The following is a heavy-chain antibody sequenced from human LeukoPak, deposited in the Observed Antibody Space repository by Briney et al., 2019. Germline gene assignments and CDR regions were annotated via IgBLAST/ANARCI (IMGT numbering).Heavy chain of an antibody. CDR2: IYYSGSS. CDR3: ARHPFSSPFDY. CDR1: GGSISTDGYY. V-gene: IGHV4-31*03. J-gene: IGHJ4*02. D-gene: IGHD2/OR15-2a*01. Sequence: SQTLSLTCTVSGGSISTDGYYWSWIRQHPGKGLEWIGSIYYSGSSYYNSSLKSRVSISVDTSKNHFSLKLTSVTAADTAVYFCARHPFSSPFDYWGQGTLVTVSS.